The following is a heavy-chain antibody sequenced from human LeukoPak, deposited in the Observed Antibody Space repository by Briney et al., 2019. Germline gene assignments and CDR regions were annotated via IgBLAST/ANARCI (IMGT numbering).Heavy chain of an antibody. Sequence: ASVKVSCKASGYTFAGYYLHWVRQAPGQGLEWMGWINPNSGGTNYAQKFQGRVTMTGDTSISTAYMELSRLSSDDTAIYYCAGRPDTAIVPIFDYWGQGTLVTVSS. J-gene: IGHJ4*02. CDR3: AGRPDTAIVPIFDY. CDR1: GYTFAGYY. CDR2: INPNSGGT. V-gene: IGHV1-2*02. D-gene: IGHD5-18*01.